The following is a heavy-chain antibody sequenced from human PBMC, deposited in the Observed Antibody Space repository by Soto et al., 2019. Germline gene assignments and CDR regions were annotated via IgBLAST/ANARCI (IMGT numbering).Heavy chain of an antibody. CDR2: IFSSGGT. Sequence: PGGSLRLSCAASGFSVSSKYMSWVRQAPGKGLGWVSVIFSSGGTYYADSVKGRFTISRDNSKNTLYLQMNSLRVDDTAVYYCARDAPDGSGPFDYWGQGTLVTVSS. J-gene: IGHJ4*02. V-gene: IGHV3-53*01. CDR1: GFSVSSKY. D-gene: IGHD3-22*01. CDR3: ARDAPDGSGPFDY.